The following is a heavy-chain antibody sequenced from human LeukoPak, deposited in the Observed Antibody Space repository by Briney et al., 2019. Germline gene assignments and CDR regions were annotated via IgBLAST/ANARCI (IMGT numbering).Heavy chain of an antibody. Sequence: GGSLRLSCAASGFTFSSYGMHWVRQAPGKGLEWVAFIRYDGSNKYYADSVKGRFTISRDNSKNTLYLQMNSLRAEDTAVYYCAQAPRVYYDFWSGRPPLGYMDVWGKGTTVTVSS. CDR2: IRYDGSNK. D-gene: IGHD3-3*01. CDR1: GFTFSSYG. J-gene: IGHJ6*03. V-gene: IGHV3-30*02. CDR3: AQAPRVYYDFWSGRPPLGYMDV.